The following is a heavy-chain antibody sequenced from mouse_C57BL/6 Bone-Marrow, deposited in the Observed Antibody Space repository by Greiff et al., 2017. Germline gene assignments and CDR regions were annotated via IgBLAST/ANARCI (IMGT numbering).Heavy chain of an antibody. CDR2: IEPSDSYT. Sequence: QVQLQQPGAELVMPGASVKLSCKASGYTFTSYWMHWVKQRPGQGLEWIGEIEPSDSYTNYNQKFKGKSTLTVDKSSSTAYMQLSSLTSEDSAVYYCARDGYYFDYWGQGTTLTVSS. V-gene: IGHV1-69*01. J-gene: IGHJ2*01. CDR3: ARDGYYFDY. CDR1: GYTFTSYW.